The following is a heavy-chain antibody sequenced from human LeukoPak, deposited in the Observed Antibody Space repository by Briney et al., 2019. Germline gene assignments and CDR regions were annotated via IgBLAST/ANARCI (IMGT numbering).Heavy chain of an antibody. J-gene: IGHJ4*02. Sequence: GGSLRLSCTASGFAFSSYSMNWVRQAPGKGLEWVSSISSSSSYIYYADSVKGRFTISRDNAKNSLYLQMNSLRAEDTAVYYCARDLGVVPALGYWGQGTLVTVSS. CDR1: GFAFSSYS. V-gene: IGHV3-21*01. CDR2: ISSSSSYI. CDR3: ARDLGVVPALGY. D-gene: IGHD2-2*01.